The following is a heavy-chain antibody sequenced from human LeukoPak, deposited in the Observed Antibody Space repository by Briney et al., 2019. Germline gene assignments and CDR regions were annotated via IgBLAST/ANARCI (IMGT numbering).Heavy chain of an antibody. D-gene: IGHD5-18*01. CDR1: GFTFSSYW. CDR3: ARESPGYSYGSFDY. J-gene: IGHJ4*02. CDR2: IKQDGSEK. Sequence: GGSLRLSCAASGFTFSSYWMSWVRQAPGKGLEWVANIKQDGSEKYYVDSVKGRFTISRDNAKNSLYLQMNSLRAEDTAVYYCARESPGYSYGSFDYWGQGTLVTVSS. V-gene: IGHV3-7*01.